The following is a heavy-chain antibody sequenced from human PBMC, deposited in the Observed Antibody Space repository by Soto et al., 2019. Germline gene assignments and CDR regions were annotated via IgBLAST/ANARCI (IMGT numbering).Heavy chain of an antibody. D-gene: IGHD1-1*01. Sequence: RGSLRLSCAASGFTFSDAWMSWVRQAPGAGLEWVGLIKGKTEGGTIDYAAPVKARFTISRDASKNTLYLQMNSLKTEDTAVYYCTTDPHSTGTKYWGQGTLVTVSS. CDR1: GFTFSDAW. CDR3: TTDPHSTGTKY. J-gene: IGHJ4*02. CDR2: IKGKTEGGTI. V-gene: IGHV3-15*01.